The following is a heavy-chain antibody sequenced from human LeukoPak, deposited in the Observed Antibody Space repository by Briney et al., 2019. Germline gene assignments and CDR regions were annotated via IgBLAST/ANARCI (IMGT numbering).Heavy chain of an antibody. CDR2: INTDGSIT. D-gene: IGHD7-27*01. CDR3: ATYGPLTGDDY. V-gene: IGHV3-74*01. CDR1: GFTFSDYW. J-gene: IGHJ4*02. Sequence: PGGSLRLSCAASGFTFSDYWIHWVRQAPGKGLVWVSRINTDGSITNYADSVKGRFSISRDNAKNTLYLQMSSLRAEDTAVYYCATYGPLTGDDYWGQGTLVTVFS.